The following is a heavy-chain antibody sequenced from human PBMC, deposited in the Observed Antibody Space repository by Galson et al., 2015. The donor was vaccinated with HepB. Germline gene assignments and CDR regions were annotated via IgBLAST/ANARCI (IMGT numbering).Heavy chain of an antibody. CDR2: IRSKAYGGTT. CDR1: GFTFGDYA. D-gene: IGHD3-3*01. CDR3: TRAPENITIFGVVIIPYYFDY. Sequence: SLRLSCAASGFTFGDYAMSWFRQAPGKGLEWVGFIRSKAYGGTTEYAASVKGRFTISRDDSKGIAYLQMNSLKTEDTAVYYCTRAPENITIFGVVIIPYYFDYWGQGTLVTVSS. J-gene: IGHJ4*02. V-gene: IGHV3-49*03.